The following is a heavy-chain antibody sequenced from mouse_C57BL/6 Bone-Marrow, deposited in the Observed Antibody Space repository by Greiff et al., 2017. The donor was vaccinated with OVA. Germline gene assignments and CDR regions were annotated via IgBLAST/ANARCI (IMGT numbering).Heavy chain of an antibody. CDR1: GYTFTSYW. Sequence: VQLQQPGAELVKPGASVKMSCKASGYTFTSYWITWVKQRPGQGLEWIGDIYPGSGSTNYNEKFKSTATLTADTSSSTAYMQLSSLTSEDSAVYYCARGVGWLKVLFAYWGQGTLVTVSA. CDR3: ARGVGWLKVLFAY. J-gene: IGHJ3*01. V-gene: IGHV1-55*01. CDR2: IYPGSGST. D-gene: IGHD2-3*01.